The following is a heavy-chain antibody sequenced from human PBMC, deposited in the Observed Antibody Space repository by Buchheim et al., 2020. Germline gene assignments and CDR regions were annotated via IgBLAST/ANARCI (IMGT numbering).Heavy chain of an antibody. Sequence: QVQLQQWGAGLLKPSETLSLTCAVYGGSFSGYYWSWIRQPPGKGLVWIGEINHSGSTNYNPSLKSRVTITVDTSKNQFSLKLSSVTAADTAVYYCARGRDYDGSSDYWGQGTL. CDR3: ARGRDYDGSSDY. V-gene: IGHV4-34*01. CDR1: GGSFSGYY. D-gene: IGHD3-22*01. CDR2: INHSGST. J-gene: IGHJ4*02.